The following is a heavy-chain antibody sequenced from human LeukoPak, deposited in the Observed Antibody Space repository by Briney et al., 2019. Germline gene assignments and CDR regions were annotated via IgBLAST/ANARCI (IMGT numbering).Heavy chain of an antibody. D-gene: IGHD3-3*01. J-gene: IGHJ6*03. V-gene: IGHV4-59*01. CDR1: GGSISDYY. Sequence: SETLSLTCTVSGGSISDYYWNWIRQPPGKGLEWIGYIYYSGSTTYNPSLKSRVTMSVDTAKNQFSLKLRSVTAADTAIYYCARGDFCSKSNCYLRPIDVWGKGTTVTVSS. CDR2: IYYSGST. CDR3: ARGDFCSKSNCYLRPIDV.